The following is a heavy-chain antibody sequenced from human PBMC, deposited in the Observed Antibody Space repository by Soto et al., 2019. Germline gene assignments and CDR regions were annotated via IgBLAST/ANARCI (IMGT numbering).Heavy chain of an antibody. D-gene: IGHD3-10*01. J-gene: IGHJ5*02. CDR3: ARLDGEWFDP. CDR2: IYYSGST. Sequence: SETLSLTCTVSGGSISSGGYYWSWIRQHPGKGLEWIGYIYYSGSTYYNPSLKSRVTISVDTSKNQFSLKLSSVTAADTAVYYCARLDGEWFDPWGQGTLVTVSS. V-gene: IGHV4-31*03. CDR1: GGSISSGGYY.